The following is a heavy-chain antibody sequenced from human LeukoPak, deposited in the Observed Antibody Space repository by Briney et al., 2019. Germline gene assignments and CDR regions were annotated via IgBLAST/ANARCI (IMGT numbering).Heavy chain of an antibody. Sequence: ASVKVSCKASGYTFTTYYMHWMRQAPGQGLEWMGIINPSGGNTNYAQKFQGRVTMTRDTSTSTVYMELSSLRSGDTAVYYCARFAVHRRLAVAGQFGLDYWGQGTLVTVSS. D-gene: IGHD6-19*01. CDR3: ARFAVHRRLAVAGQFGLDY. V-gene: IGHV1-46*01. J-gene: IGHJ4*02. CDR1: GYTFTTYY. CDR2: INPSGGNT.